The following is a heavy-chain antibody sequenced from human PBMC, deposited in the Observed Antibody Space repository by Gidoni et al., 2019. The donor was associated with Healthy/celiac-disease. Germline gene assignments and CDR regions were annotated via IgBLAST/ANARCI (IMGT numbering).Heavy chain of an antibody. CDR1: GGSISSYY. CDR3: ARATNATFDTISYFDL. J-gene: IGHJ2*01. Sequence: QVQLQESGPGLVKPSETLSLTCTVSGGSISSYYWSWLRQPPGKGLEWIGYIYYSGSTNYNPSLKSRVTISVDTSKNQFSLKLSSVTAADTAVYYCARATNATFDTISYFDLWGRGTLVTVSS. D-gene: IGHD2-8*01. CDR2: IYYSGST. V-gene: IGHV4-59*01.